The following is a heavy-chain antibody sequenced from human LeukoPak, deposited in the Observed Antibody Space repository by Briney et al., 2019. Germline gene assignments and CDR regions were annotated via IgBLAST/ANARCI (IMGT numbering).Heavy chain of an antibody. CDR1: GYTFTGYY. CDR3: ARDTRTAWYFDV. D-gene: IGHD1-7*01. V-gene: IGHV1-2*02. Sequence: ASVKVSCKASGYTFTGYYIHWVRQAPGQGLEWMGCINPNSGVTDSAQNFQGRVTMTRDTSITTTYMELSSLASDDTALYFCARDTRTAWYFDVWGRGTLVTVSS. CDR2: INPNSGVT. J-gene: IGHJ2*01.